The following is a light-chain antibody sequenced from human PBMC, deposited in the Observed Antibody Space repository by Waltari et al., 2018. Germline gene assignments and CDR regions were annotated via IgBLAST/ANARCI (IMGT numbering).Light chain of an antibody. CDR3: SSYAGSNNVL. CDR1: SSDVGGYNL. J-gene: IGLJ2*01. Sequence: QSALTQPPSASGSPGQSVTISCTGTSSDVGGYNLVSWYQQHPGKAPKLMIHEVSKRPSGVPDRVSGSKSGNTASLTVSGLQAEDEADYYCSSYAGSNNVLFGGGTKVTVL. CDR2: EVS. V-gene: IGLV2-8*01.